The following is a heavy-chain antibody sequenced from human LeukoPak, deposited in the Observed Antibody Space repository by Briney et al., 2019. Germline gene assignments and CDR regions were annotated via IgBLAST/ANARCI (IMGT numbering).Heavy chain of an antibody. V-gene: IGHV4-34*01. CDR2: INHSGST. CDR1: GGSFSGYY. CDR3: ASLTDYDILTGNGDAYYMDV. J-gene: IGHJ6*03. D-gene: IGHD3-9*01. Sequence: SETLSLTCAVYGGSFSGYYWSWIRQPPGKGLEWIGEINHSGSTNYNPSLKSRVTISVDTSKNQFSLKLSSVTAADTAVYYCASLTDYDILTGNGDAYYMDVWGKGTTVTISS.